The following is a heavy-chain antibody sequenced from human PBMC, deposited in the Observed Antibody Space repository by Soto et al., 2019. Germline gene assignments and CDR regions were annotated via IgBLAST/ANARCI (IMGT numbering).Heavy chain of an antibody. CDR1: RFPFSNYA. CDR3: AKIPIMTTVTHYFDY. V-gene: IGHV3-23*01. CDR2: INGGAGST. J-gene: IGHJ4*02. Sequence: EVQLLESGGGLAQPGGSLRLSCAASRFPFSNYAMSWVRQAPGKGLEWVSTINGGAGSTYYADSVKGRFTISRDDSKNTLYLQMNSLRAEDTAVYYCAKIPIMTTVTHYFDYWGQGTLVTVSS. D-gene: IGHD4-17*01.